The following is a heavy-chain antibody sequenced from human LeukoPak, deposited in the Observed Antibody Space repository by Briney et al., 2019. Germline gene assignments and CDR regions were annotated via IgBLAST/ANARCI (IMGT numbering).Heavy chain of an antibody. V-gene: IGHV3-23*01. Sequence: GGSLRLSCEASGFTFSSYTMTWVRQAPGKGLEWVSGISGSGGHTYYAVSVQGRFTISRHNSYNMLYLEMNSLRDEDTGVYYCAKGDDSSWHYHFHMDVWGKGTPVTISS. J-gene: IGHJ6*03. CDR1: GFTFSSYT. CDR2: ISGSGGHT. CDR3: AKGDDSSWHYHFHMDV. D-gene: IGHD6-13*01.